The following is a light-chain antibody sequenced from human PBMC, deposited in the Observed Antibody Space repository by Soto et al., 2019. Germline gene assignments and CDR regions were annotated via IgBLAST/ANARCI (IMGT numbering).Light chain of an antibody. CDR3: QQYNSYWT. V-gene: IGKV1-5*03. CDR2: KAS. CDR1: QGISSW. J-gene: IGKJ1*01. Sequence: PMTQSPSPLSASLGDRVTITCRARQGISSWVAWDQQKPGKAPKLLNYKASSLESGVPSRFSGSGSGTEFTLTISSLQPDDFATYYCQQYNSYWTFGQGTKVEIK.